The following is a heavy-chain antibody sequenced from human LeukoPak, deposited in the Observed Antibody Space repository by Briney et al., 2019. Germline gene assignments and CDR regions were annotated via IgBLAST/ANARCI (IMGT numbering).Heavy chain of an antibody. J-gene: IGHJ4*02. D-gene: IGHD3-16*01. CDR1: GYTFTRYG. CDR3: ARDIQYDYARKFDY. CDR2: INPNSGGT. Sequence: ASVKVSCKASGYTFTRYGLSWLRQAPGQGLEWMGWINPNSGGTNYAQKFQGRVTMTRDTSISTAYMELSRLRSDDTAVYYCARDIQYDYARKFDYWGQGTLVTVSS. V-gene: IGHV1-2*02.